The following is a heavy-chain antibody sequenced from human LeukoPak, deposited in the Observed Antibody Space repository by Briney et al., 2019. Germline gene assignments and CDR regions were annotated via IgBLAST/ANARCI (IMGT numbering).Heavy chain of an antibody. Sequence: GGSLRLSCAASGFTFSSYSMNWVRQAPGKGLEWVSSISSSSSYIYYADPVKGRFTISRDNAKNSLYLQMNSLRAEDTAVYYCARDHCSSTSCYTDYWGQGTLVTVSS. J-gene: IGHJ4*02. CDR1: GFTFSSYS. CDR3: ARDHCSSTSCYTDY. D-gene: IGHD2-2*02. V-gene: IGHV3-21*01. CDR2: ISSSSSYI.